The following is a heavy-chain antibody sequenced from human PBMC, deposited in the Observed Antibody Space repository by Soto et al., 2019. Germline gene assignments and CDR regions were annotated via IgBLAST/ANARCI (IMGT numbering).Heavy chain of an antibody. CDR2: IYYNGNT. CDR3: ARHRLMGSWSSFAY. V-gene: IGHV4-59*08. D-gene: IGHD6-13*01. J-gene: IGHJ4*02. CDR1: GGSMSSFY. Sequence: SETLSLTCTVSGGSMSSFYWSWIRQPPGKGLEWIGYIYYNGNTNYSPSLKSRVTISVDTSKSQFSLKLTSVTAADTAVYYCARHRLMGSWSSFAYWGQGTLVTVSS.